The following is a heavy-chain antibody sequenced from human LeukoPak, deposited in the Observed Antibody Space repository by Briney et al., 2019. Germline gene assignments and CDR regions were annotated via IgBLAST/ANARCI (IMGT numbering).Heavy chain of an antibody. V-gene: IGHV1-8*01. J-gene: IGHJ4*02. CDR1: GYTFTTYD. CDR2: MNPNSANT. D-gene: IGHD2-8*02. Sequence: ASVKVSCKASGYTFTTYDINWVRQATGQGLEWMGWMNPNSANTGYAQKFQGRVTITRNTSISTAYMELGSLRSDDTAVYYCARARLVRGPVTPLYYFDYWGQGVLVTVSS. CDR3: ARARLVRGPVTPLYYFDY.